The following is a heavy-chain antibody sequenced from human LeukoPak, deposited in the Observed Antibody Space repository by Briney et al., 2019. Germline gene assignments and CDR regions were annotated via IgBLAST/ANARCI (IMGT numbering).Heavy chain of an antibody. Sequence: GGSLRLSCAASGFTFSSYAMSWVRQAPGKGLEWVSAISGSGGSTYYADSVKGRFTISRDNSKNTLYLQMNSLRAEDTAVYYCAKLGEYYYDSSGYYYWGQGTLVTVSS. J-gene: IGHJ4*02. V-gene: IGHV3-23*01. D-gene: IGHD3-22*01. CDR2: ISGSGGST. CDR3: AKLGEYYYDSSGYYY. CDR1: GFTFSSYA.